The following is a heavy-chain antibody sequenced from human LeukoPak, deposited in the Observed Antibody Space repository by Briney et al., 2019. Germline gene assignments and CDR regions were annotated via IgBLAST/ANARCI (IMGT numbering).Heavy chain of an antibody. CDR2: IYYSGST. V-gene: IGHV4-59*08. J-gene: IGHJ5*02. Sequence: SETLSLTCTVSGGSISGYYWSWIRQPPGKGLEWIGHIYYSGSTNYNPSLKSRVTISVDTSKNQVSLKLSSVTAADTAVYYCARQGSGWYNWFDPWGQGTLVTVSS. CDR3: ARQGSGWYNWFDP. CDR1: GGSISGYY. D-gene: IGHD6-19*01.